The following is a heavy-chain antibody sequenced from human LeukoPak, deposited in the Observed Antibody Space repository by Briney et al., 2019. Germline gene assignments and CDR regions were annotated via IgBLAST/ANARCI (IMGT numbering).Heavy chain of an antibody. D-gene: IGHD3-3*01. CDR2: VNSYIGVT. CDR3: ASITVFGVSLTQGAFDI. J-gene: IGHJ3*02. Sequence: ASVKVSCKASGSTFTGYYMHRVRQAPGQGLEWMGWVNSYIGVTDYAQKFEGRVTMTRDTSISTDYMELSRLTSDDTAVYYCASITVFGVSLTQGAFDIWGQGTMVTVSS. CDR1: GSTFTGYY. V-gene: IGHV1-2*02.